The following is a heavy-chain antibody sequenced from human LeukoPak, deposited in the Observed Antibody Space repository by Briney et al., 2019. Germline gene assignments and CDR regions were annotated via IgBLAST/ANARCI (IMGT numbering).Heavy chain of an antibody. V-gene: IGHV4-38-2*02. CDR3: ARGGLGYCSGGSCYGPEYYFDY. J-gene: IGHJ4*02. Sequence: SETLSLTCTVSGYSISSGYYWGWIRQPPGKGLEWIGSIYHSGSTYYNPSLKSRVTISVDTSKNQFSLKLSSVTAADTAVYYCARGGLGYCSGGSCYGPEYYFDYWGQGTLVTVSS. CDR2: IYHSGST. D-gene: IGHD2-15*01. CDR1: GYSISSGYY.